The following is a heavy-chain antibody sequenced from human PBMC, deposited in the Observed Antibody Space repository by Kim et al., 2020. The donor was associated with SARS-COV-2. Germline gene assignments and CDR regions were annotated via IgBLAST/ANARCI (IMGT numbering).Heavy chain of an antibody. V-gene: IGHV4-31*03. CDR3: ARVRVLWFGELSKSPYYFDY. CDR2: IYYSGST. J-gene: IGHJ4*02. Sequence: SETLSLTCTVSGGSISSGGYYWSWIRQHPGKGLEWIGYIYYSGSTYYNPSLKSRVTISVDTSKNQFSLKLSSVTAADTAVYYCARVRVLWFGELSKSPYYFDYWGQGTLVTVSS. D-gene: IGHD3-10*01. CDR1: GGSISSGGYY.